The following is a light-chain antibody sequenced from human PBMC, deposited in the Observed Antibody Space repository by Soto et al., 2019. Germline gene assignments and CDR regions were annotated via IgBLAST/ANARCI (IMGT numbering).Light chain of an antibody. CDR3: QQRSNWPPVIT. Sequence: EIVLTQSPATLSLSPGERATLSCRASQSIGSFLAWYQQQPGQPPRLLIYDASNRATGIPGRFSGSGSGTDFTLTISSLEHEDFAFYYCQQRSNWPPVITFGQGTRLEIK. CDR1: QSIGSF. J-gene: IGKJ5*01. V-gene: IGKV3-11*01. CDR2: DAS.